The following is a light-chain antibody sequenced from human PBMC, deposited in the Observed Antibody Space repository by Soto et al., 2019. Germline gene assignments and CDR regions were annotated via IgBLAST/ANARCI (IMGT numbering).Light chain of an antibody. Sequence: DIQMAQSPSSLSASVGDRVTITCRASQSISSYLNWYQQKPGKAPNLLIYAASTLQSGVSSRFSGSGSGTVFTLTISSLQPEDFATYYCQQFNSYPLTFGGGTKVDIK. CDR2: AAS. J-gene: IGKJ4*01. CDR3: QQFNSYPLT. V-gene: IGKV1-9*01. CDR1: QSISSY.